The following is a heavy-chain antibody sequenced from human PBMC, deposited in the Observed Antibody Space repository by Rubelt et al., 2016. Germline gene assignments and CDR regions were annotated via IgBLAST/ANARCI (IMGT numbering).Heavy chain of an antibody. V-gene: IGHV3-23*01. Sequence: EVQLLESGGGLVQPGGSLRLSCAASGFTFSSYAMSWVRQAPGKGLEWVSAISGSGGSTYYADSVKGRLTISRVNSKNTLYLQRNSLRAEDTAVYYCAKVPIRTVTSTFDYWGQGTLVTVSS. CDR1: GFTFSSYA. CDR2: ISGSGGST. D-gene: IGHD4-17*01. J-gene: IGHJ4*02. CDR3: AKVPIRTVTSTFDY.